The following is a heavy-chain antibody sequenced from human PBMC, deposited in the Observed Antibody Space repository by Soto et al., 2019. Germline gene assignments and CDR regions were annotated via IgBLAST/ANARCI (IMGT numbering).Heavy chain of an antibody. J-gene: IGHJ4*02. D-gene: IGHD6-19*01. CDR3: ARDVMSVAGSADY. CDR1: AFTVRSNY. Sequence: GGSLRLSCAASAFTVRSNYMSWVRQAPGKGLEWVSTISSDGGTYYTDSVKGRFAISRDNSKNTLYLQMNSLTAEDTAVYYCARDVMSVAGSADYRGQGTLVTVSS. CDR2: ISSDGGT. V-gene: IGHV3-53*01.